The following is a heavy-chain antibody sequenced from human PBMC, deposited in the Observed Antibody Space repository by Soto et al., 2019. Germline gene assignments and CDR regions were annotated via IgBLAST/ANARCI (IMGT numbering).Heavy chain of an antibody. CDR3: ARDRSADRFVQYFQQ. D-gene: IGHD6-19*01. CDR1: GFIFTSYS. J-gene: IGHJ1*01. Sequence: VQLVESGGGLVQRGGSLRLSCAASGFIFTSYSMVWVRQAPGKGLEWVSSISSRSDSIYYADSVKGRFTISRDNAQNSLYLQMNSLTSEDTAVYYCARDRSADRFVQYFQQWGPGTLVTVSS. CDR2: ISSRSDSI. V-gene: IGHV3-21*01.